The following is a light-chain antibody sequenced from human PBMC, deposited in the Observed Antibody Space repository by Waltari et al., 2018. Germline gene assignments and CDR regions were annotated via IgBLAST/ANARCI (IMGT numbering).Light chain of an antibody. CDR3: QQYNDWPPWT. J-gene: IGKJ1*01. V-gene: IGKV3-15*01. CDR2: GTS. CDR1: PSVTTN. Sequence: EIVMTQSPASLSLSPGERVTLSCRASPSVTTNLAWYKQKPGQAPRLLIYGTSTRAAGIPARFSGSGSGTEFTLTISGLQSEDFAFYYCQQYNDWPPWTFGQGTKVEIK.